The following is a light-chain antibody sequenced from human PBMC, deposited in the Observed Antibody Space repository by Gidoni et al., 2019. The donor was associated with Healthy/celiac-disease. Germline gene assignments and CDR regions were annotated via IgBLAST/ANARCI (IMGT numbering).Light chain of an antibody. CDR1: QGISSY. V-gene: IGKV1-8*01. Sequence: AFRMTQSPSSFSASTGDRVTITCRASQGISSYLAWYQQKPGKAPKLLIYAAYTLQSGVPSRFSGSGSGTDFTLTISCLQSEDFATYYCQQYYSYPYTFGQGTKLEIK. CDR2: AAY. CDR3: QQYYSYPYT. J-gene: IGKJ2*01.